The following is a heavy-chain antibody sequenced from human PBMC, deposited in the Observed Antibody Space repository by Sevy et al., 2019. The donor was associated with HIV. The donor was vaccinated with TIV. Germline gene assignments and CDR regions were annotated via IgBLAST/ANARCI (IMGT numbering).Heavy chain of an antibody. CDR3: VRGLQTHSDSTPGPLDH. V-gene: IGHV3-13*01. CDR2: IGTLGDT. J-gene: IGHJ5*02. CDR1: GFSFSGSE. Sequence: GGSLRLSCAGYGFSFSGSEMHWVRQPTGKGLEWISSIGTLGDTFYADSVKGGFNISRDNAKSSLYLEMSSLRAGDTALYYCVRGLQTHSDSTPGPLDHWGQGTLVTVSS. D-gene: IGHD3-22*01.